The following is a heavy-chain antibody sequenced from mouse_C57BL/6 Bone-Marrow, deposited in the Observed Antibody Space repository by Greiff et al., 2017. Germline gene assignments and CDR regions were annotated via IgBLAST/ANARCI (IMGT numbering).Heavy chain of an antibody. D-gene: IGHD1-1*01. J-gene: IGHJ1*03. Sequence: VQLQQSGAELVKPGASVKMSCMASGYTFTTYPIEWMKQNHGKSLEWIGNFHPYNDDTKYNEKFKGKATLTVEKSSSTVYLELSRLTSDDSAVYYCARSYYGSSRYWYFDVWGTGTTVTVSS. CDR1: GYTFTTYP. CDR3: ARSYYGSSRYWYFDV. CDR2: FHPYNDDT. V-gene: IGHV1-47*01.